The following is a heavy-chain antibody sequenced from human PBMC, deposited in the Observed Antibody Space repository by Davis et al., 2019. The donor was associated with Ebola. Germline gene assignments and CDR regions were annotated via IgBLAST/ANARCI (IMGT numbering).Heavy chain of an antibody. CDR2: IYYSGST. D-gene: IGHD4-11*01. CDR3: ARARYSNYYYYYYGMDV. J-gene: IGHJ6*02. Sequence: SETLSLTCAVSGGSISSGGYSWSWIRQPPGKGLEWIGYIYYSGSTNYNPSLKSRVTISVDTSKNQFSLKLSSVTAADTAVYYCARARYSNYYYYYYGMDVWGQGTTVTVSS. CDR1: GGSISSGGYS. V-gene: IGHV4-30-4*07.